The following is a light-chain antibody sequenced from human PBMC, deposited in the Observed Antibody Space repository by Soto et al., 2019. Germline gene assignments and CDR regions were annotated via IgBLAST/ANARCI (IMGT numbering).Light chain of an antibody. CDR1: SSDIGNYNY. CDR3: SSYTSSNTLEV. CDR2: EVS. V-gene: IGLV2-14*01. J-gene: IGLJ1*01. Sequence: QSALTQPASVSGSPGQSITISCTGTSSDIGNYNYVSWYQQYPGKAPKLLIYEVSYRPSGVSNRFSGSKSGNMASLTISGLQAEDEADYYCSSYTSSNTLEVFGSGTKLTVL.